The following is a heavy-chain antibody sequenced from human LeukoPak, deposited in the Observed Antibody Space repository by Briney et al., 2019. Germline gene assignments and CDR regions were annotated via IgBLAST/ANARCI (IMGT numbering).Heavy chain of an antibody. J-gene: IGHJ4*02. CDR2: IYSGGST. D-gene: IGHD3-10*01. V-gene: IGHV3-53*01. CDR1: GFTVSSNY. Sequence: GGSLRLSCAASGFTVSSNYMSWVRQAPGKGLEWVSVIYSGGSTYYADSVKGRFTISRDNSKNTLYLQMNSLRAEDTAVYYCAKDRGYYGSGSYPFDYWGQGTLVTVSS. CDR3: AKDRGYYGSGSYPFDY.